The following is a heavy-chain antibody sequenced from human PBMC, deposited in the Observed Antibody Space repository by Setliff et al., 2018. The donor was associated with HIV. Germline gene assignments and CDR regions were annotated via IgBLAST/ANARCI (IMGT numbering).Heavy chain of an antibody. CDR1: GGSISGHY. CDR2: IYYSGST. V-gene: IGHV4-59*11. D-gene: IGHD6-13*01. J-gene: IGHJ4*02. Sequence: SETLSLTCTVSGGSISGHYWSWIRQPPGKGLEWIGSIYYSGSTNYNPSLKSRVTISVDTSKNQFSLKLSSVTAADTAVYYCARGPLYSSSSCFDYWGQGTLVTVSS. CDR3: ARGPLYSSSSCFDY.